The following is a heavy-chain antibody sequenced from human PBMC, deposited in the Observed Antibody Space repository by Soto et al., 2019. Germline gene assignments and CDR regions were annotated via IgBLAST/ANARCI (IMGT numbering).Heavy chain of an antibody. CDR3: ARDLVAVESASGFDY. CDR2: IWYDGSNK. D-gene: IGHD6-19*01. CDR1: GFTFSSDG. J-gene: IGHJ4*02. Sequence: QVQLVESGGGVVQPGRSLRLSCAASGFTFSSDGMHWVRQAPGKRLEWVAVIWYDGSNKYYADSVKGRFTISRDNSKNTLYQQMISLRAEDTAVYYCARDLVAVESASGFDYWGQGTLVTVSS. V-gene: IGHV3-33*01.